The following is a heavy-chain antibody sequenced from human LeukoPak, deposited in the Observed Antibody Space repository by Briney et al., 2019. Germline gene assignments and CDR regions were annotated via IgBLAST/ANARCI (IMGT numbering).Heavy chain of an antibody. D-gene: IGHD3/OR15-3a*01. CDR1: GYTFTGYY. CDR3: ARDRDWNYFDY. Sequence: ASVKVSCKASGYTFTGYYMHWVRQAPGQGLEWMGWINPNSGGTNYAQKFQGRVTMTRDTYISTAYMELSRLRSDDTAAYYCARDRDWNYFDYWGQGTLVTVSS. V-gene: IGHV1-2*02. CDR2: INPNSGGT. J-gene: IGHJ4*02.